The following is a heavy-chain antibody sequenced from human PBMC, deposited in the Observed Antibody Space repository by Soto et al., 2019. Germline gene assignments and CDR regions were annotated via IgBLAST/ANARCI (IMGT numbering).Heavy chain of an antibody. CDR1: GGTFSSYA. J-gene: IGHJ4*02. V-gene: IGHV1-69*01. Sequence: QVQLVQSGAEVKKPGSSVKVSCKASGGTFSSYAISWVRQAPGQGLEWMGGIIPIFGTANYAQKFQGRVTITADESTSTASMELSSLRSEDTAVYYCALGGRDGYAYRGGFDYWGQGTLVTVSS. D-gene: IGHD5-12*01. CDR2: IIPIFGTA. CDR3: ALGGRDGYAYRGGFDY.